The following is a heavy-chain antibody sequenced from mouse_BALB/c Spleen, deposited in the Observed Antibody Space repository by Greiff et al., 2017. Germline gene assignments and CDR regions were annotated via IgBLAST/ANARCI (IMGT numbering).Heavy chain of an antibody. CDR1: GFTFNTYA. CDR2: IRSKSNNYAT. J-gene: IGHJ1*01. D-gene: IGHD1-2*01. CDR3: VRHGATAYWYFDV. Sequence: EVQGVESGGGLVQPKGSLKLSCAASGFTFNTYAMNWVRQAPGKGLEWVARIRSKSNNYATYYADSVKDRFTISRDDSQSMLYLQMNNLKTEDTAMYYCVRHGATAYWYFDVWGAGTTVTVSS. V-gene: IGHV10-1*02.